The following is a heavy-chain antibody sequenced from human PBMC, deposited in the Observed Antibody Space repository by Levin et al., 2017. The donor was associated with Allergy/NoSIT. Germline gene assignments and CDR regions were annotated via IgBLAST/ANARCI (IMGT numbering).Heavy chain of an antibody. D-gene: IGHD6-19*01. V-gene: IGHV3-48*01. CDR3: ARDMGSGWYERVTVFDS. Sequence: GGSLRLSCVASGFTFSSYSMCWVRQAPGKGLKWVSDISSSSATIFYADSVKGRFTISRDNDKNSLYLQMNSLRAEDTAMYYCARDMGSGWYERVTVFDSWGQGTLVTVSS. CDR2: ISSSSATI. CDR1: GFTFSSYS. J-gene: IGHJ4*02.